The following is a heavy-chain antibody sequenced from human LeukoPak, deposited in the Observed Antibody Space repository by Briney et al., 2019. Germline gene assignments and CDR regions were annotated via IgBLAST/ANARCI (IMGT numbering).Heavy chain of an antibody. CDR2: IYHSGST. J-gene: IGHJ5*02. CDR3: ARAGVCASCYSIWFDP. CDR1: GGSISSGGYY. V-gene: IGHV4-31*03. D-gene: IGHD2-2*02. Sequence: SQTLSLTCTVSGGSISSGGYYWSWIRQHPGKGLEWIGYIYHSGSTYYNPSLKSRVTISVDTSKNQFSLKLSSVTAADTAVYYCARAGVCASCYSIWFDPWGQGTLVTVSS.